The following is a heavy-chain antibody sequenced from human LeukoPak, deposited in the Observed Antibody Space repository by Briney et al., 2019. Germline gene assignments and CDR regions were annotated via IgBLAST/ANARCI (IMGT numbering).Heavy chain of an antibody. Sequence: GGSLRLSFAASGFTFSSYAMSWVRQAPGKGLEWVSYISSSSSTIYYADSVKGRFTISRDNAKNSLYLQMNSLRAEDTAVYYCARDGYSNYDPYYFDYWGQGTLVTVSS. CDR1: GFTFSSYA. V-gene: IGHV3-48*01. D-gene: IGHD4-11*01. CDR3: ARDGYSNYDPYYFDY. J-gene: IGHJ4*02. CDR2: ISSSSSTI.